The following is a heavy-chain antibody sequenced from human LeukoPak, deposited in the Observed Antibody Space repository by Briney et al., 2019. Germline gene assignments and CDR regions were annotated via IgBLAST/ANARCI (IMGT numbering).Heavy chain of an antibody. Sequence: SETLSLTCTVSGGSISSYYWSWIRQPPGKGLEWLGYISYSGSTNYNPSLKSRVTISVDMSKNQFSLKLSSVTAADTAVYYCARVGVVVAPAAYHDAFDIWGQGTMVTVSS. V-gene: IGHV4-59*01. CDR3: ARVGVVVAPAAYHDAFDI. J-gene: IGHJ3*02. D-gene: IGHD2-15*01. CDR1: GGSISSYY. CDR2: ISYSGST.